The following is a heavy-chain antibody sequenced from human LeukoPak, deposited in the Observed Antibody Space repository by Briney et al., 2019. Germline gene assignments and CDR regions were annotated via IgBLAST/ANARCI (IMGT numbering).Heavy chain of an antibody. V-gene: IGHV3-72*01. J-gene: IGHJ6*02. CDR1: GFYFSDHY. CDR2: SRNKASSYNT. D-gene: IGHD1/OR15-1a*01. CDR3: GRIAINANNGMDV. Sequence: PGGSQRLSCAASGFYFSDHYIDWVRQPRRKRVGWGGRSRNKASSYNTEYAASVEGRFTISRDVSESSLYLQMNSLRTEDTAVYYCGRIAINANNGMDVWGQGTTVTVPS.